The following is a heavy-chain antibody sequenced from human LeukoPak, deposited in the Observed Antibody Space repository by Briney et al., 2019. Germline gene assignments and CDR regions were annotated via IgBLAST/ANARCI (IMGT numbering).Heavy chain of an antibody. CDR3: VRDNPRCCGVVPANIDDY. J-gene: IGHJ4*02. Sequence: PGGSLRLSCAASGFTFSRDSMNWVRQAPGKGLEWVSYINGGGSPIYYADSVRGRFTISRDNAKNSLYLQMNSLRAKDTAVYYCVRDNPRCCGVVPANIDDYWGQGTLVTVSS. V-gene: IGHV3-48*01. D-gene: IGHD2-15*01. CDR1: GFTFSRDS. CDR2: INGGGSPI.